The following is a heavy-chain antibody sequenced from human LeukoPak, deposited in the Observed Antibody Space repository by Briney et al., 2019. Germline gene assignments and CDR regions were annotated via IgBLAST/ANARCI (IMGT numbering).Heavy chain of an antibody. CDR1: GGSFSGYY. J-gene: IGHJ4*02. V-gene: IGHV4-59*10. CDR2: IYTSGST. Sequence: SETLSLTCAVYGGSFSGYYWSWIRQPAGKGLEWIGRIYTSGSTNYNPSLKSRVTMSVDTSKNQFSLKLSSVTAADTAVYYCARANAQLWFGELLSYYFDYWGQGTLVTVSS. CDR3: ARANAQLWFGELLSYYFDY. D-gene: IGHD3-10*01.